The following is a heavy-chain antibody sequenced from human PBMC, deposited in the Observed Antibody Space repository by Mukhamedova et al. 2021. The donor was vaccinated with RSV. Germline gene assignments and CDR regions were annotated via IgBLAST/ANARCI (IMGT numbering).Heavy chain of an antibody. CDR2: THPNTGGT. V-gene: IGHV1-2*04. Sequence: WVGWTHPNTGGTNYAQKFQDWVTMTRDTSISTAYMELSRLRSDDTAVYYCARGGGGDAFDVWGQGTMVTVSS. CDR3: ARGGGGDAFDV. D-gene: IGHD2-15*01. J-gene: IGHJ3*01.